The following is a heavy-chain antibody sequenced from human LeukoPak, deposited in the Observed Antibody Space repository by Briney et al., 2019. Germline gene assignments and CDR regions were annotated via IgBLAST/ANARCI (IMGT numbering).Heavy chain of an antibody. CDR3: ARVGDGFRGGLDY. J-gene: IGHJ4*02. D-gene: IGHD5-24*01. V-gene: IGHV5-51*01. Sequence: GESLKIACNVSGYTFSSYWMVWVRQMPGKGLDWLGIINPSDSEATYGPSSQGPVTISVDKSIMTAFLPWSRLKTSDRAIYYCARVGDGFRGGLDYWGQGTLDTVSS. CDR2: INPSDSEA. CDR1: GYTFSSYW.